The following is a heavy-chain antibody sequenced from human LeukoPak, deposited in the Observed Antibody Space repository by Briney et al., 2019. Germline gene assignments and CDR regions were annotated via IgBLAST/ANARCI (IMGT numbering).Heavy chain of an antibody. J-gene: IGHJ4*02. Sequence: GGSLRLSCAASGFTFSSYSMNWARQAPGKGLEWVSSISSGSSYIYYADSVKGRFTISRENAKNSLYLQMDSLRAEDTAVYYCARLTGNYGDYWGQGTLVTVSS. CDR3: ARLTGNYGDY. CDR2: ISSGSSYI. V-gene: IGHV3-21*01. CDR1: GFTFSSYS. D-gene: IGHD3-10*01.